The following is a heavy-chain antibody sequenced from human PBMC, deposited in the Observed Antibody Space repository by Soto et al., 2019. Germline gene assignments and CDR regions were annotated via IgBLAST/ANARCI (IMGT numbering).Heavy chain of an antibody. CDR1: GYPFTDYF. CDR3: AREVYSAGGECPYYKDS. V-gene: IGHV1-46*01. CDR2: ISLYHHST. Sequence: ASVKVSCKTSGYPFTDYFIHWVRQAPGQGLEWMGIISLYHHSTSYAQKFQGRLTVTADTSTTTVYMDLSSLTSEDSAVYWCAREVYSAGGECPYYKDSCGQGTLVTV. D-gene: IGHD2-8*02. J-gene: IGHJ1*01.